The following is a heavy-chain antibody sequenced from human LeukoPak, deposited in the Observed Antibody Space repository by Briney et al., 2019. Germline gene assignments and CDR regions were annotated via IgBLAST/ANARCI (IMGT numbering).Heavy chain of an antibody. CDR1: GFTFSSYW. CDR3: AELGITMIGGV. V-gene: IGHV3-7*01. J-gene: IGHJ6*04. D-gene: IGHD3-10*02. Sequence: GGSLRLSCAASGFTFSSYWMSWVRQAPGKGLEWVADIKQDGSEKYYVDSVKGRFTISRDNAKNSLYLQMNSLRAEDTAVYYCAELGITMIGGVWGKGTTVTVSS. CDR2: IKQDGSEK.